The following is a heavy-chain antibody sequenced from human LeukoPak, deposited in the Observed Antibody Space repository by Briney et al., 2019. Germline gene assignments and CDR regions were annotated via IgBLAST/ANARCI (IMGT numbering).Heavy chain of an antibody. CDR3: ARFRDGYSYDAFDI. Sequence: GGSLRLSCAASGFTFSSYSMNWVRQAPGKGLEWVSSISSSSSYIYYADSVKGRSTISRDNAKNSLYLQMNSLRAEDTAVYYCARFRDGYSYDAFDIWGQGTMVTVSS. J-gene: IGHJ3*02. CDR1: GFTFSSYS. CDR2: ISSSSSYI. D-gene: IGHD5-18*01. V-gene: IGHV3-21*01.